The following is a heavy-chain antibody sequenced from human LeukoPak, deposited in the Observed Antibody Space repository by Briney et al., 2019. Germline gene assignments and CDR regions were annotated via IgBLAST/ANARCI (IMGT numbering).Heavy chain of an antibody. Sequence: SETLPLTCTVSGGSISSYYWSWIRQPPGKGLEWIGYIYYSGSTNYNPSLKSRVTISVDTSKNQFSLKLSSVTAADTAVYYCARAGVRKYYFDYWGQGTLVTVSS. D-gene: IGHD1-1*01. CDR2: IYYSGST. J-gene: IGHJ4*02. V-gene: IGHV4-59*01. CDR3: ARAGVRKYYFDY. CDR1: GGSISSYY.